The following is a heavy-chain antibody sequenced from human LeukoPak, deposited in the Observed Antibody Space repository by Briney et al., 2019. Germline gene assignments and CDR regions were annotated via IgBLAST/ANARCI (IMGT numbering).Heavy chain of an antibody. CDR2: IYYSGST. CDR1: GYSISSGYY. CDR3: ARLVYGSGSYYFDY. V-gene: IGHV4-38-2*02. D-gene: IGHD3-10*01. Sequence: SETLSLTCTVSGYSISSGYYWGWIRQPPGKGLEWIGSIYYSGSTYYNPSLKSRVTISVDTSKNQFSLKLSSVTAADTAVYYCARLVYGSGSYYFDYWGQGTLVTVSS. J-gene: IGHJ4*02.